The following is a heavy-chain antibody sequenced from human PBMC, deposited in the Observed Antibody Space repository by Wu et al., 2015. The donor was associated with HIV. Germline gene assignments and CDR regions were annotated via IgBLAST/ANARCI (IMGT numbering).Heavy chain of an antibody. Sequence: QVQLVQSGAEVKKPGASVKVSCKVSGYTLTDLSMHWVRQAPGKGLEWMGGFDPEDGETIYAQKFQGRVTITTDESTSTAYMELSSLRSEDTAVYYCARGLDYFDYWGQGTLVTVSS. CDR2: FDPEDGET. CDR3: ARGLDYFDY. CDR1: GYTLTDLS. J-gene: IGHJ4*02. D-gene: IGHD3-16*01. V-gene: IGHV1-24*01.